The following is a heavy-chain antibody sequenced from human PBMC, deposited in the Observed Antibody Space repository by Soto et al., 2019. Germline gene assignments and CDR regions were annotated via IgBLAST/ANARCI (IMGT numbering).Heavy chain of an antibody. CDR1: GGSITSGGHY. J-gene: IGHJ4*02. Sequence: SETLSLTCTVSGGSITSGGHYWTWIRQQPGKGLEWIGYIDYSGSTHYNPSLKSRLSISIDTSKNQFSLNLTSVTPADTAVYYCARDRSPGGNPYFAYWGQGTLVTVSS. V-gene: IGHV4-31*03. CDR3: ARDRSPGGNPYFAY. D-gene: IGHD1-26*01. CDR2: IDYSGST.